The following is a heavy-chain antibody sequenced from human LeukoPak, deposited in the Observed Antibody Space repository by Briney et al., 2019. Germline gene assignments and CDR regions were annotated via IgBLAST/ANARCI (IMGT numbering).Heavy chain of an antibody. J-gene: IGHJ4*02. D-gene: IGHD2-2*01. CDR1: VCSVPPNSAA. V-gene: IGHV6-1*01. Sequence: SQALPLTCAISVCSVPPNSAAWNWLRQSPSRGLEWLGRTYYRSKWYNDYGVSVKSRITINPDTSKNQFSLQLNSVTPEDTAVYYCARGGIGYGASTSCSFDSWGQGTLVTVSS. CDR2: TYYRSKWYN. CDR3: ARGGIGYGASTSCSFDS.